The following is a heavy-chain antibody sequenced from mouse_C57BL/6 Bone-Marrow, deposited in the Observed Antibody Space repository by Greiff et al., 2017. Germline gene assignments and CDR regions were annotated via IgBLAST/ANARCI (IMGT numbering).Heavy chain of an antibody. V-gene: IGHV1-59*01. CDR3: ARGRKVITAVVATNYYAMDD. CDR1: GYTFTSYW. Sequence: QVQLQQPGAELVRPGTSVKLSCKASGYTFTSYWMHWVKQRPGQGLEWIGVIDPSDSYTNSNQKFKGKATLPVDTSSSTASMQLSSLTSEYSAVYYCARGRKVITAVVATNYYAMDDGGQGTSVTVSS. J-gene: IGHJ4*01. D-gene: IGHD1-1*01. CDR2: IDPSDSYT.